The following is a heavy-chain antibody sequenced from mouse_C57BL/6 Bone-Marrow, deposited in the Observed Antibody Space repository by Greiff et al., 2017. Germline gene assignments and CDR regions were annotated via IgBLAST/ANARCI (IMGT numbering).Heavy chain of an antibody. J-gene: IGHJ2*01. D-gene: IGHD1-1*01. Sequence: VQLQQPGTELVKPGASVKLSCKASGYTFTSYWMHWVKQRPGQGLEWIGNLNPSTGGTNYNEKFKSKATLTVDKSSSTAYMQLSSLTSEDSAVYYCARRGTTVPYFDYWGQGTTLTGSA. CDR1: GYTFTSYW. V-gene: IGHV1-53*01. CDR3: ARRGTTVPYFDY. CDR2: LNPSTGGT.